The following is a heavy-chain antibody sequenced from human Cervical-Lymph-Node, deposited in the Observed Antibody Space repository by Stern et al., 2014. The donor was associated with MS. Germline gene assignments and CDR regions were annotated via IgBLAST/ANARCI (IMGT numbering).Heavy chain of an antibody. CDR3: ARHSLGGYYYDMDV. J-gene: IGHJ6*02. D-gene: IGHD2-15*01. Sequence: EVQLEESGAEVKKPGESLRISCKGSGYTFTSYWIGWVRQLPGKGLEWMGIIYLGNSDPRYSPSFQGKVPISADKSISTAYLQWSSLKASDTAMYYCARHSLGGYYYDMDVWGQGTTVTVSS. CDR1: GYTFTSYW. CDR2: IYLGNSDP. V-gene: IGHV5-51*01.